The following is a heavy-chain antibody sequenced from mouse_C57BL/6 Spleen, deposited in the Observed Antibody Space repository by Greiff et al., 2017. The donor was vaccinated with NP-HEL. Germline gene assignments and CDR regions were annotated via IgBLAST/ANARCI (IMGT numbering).Heavy chain of an antibody. V-gene: IGHV1-63*01. Sequence: VQLQQSGAELVRPGTSVKMSCKASGYTFTNYWIGWAKQRPGHGLEWIGYIYPGGGYTKYNEKFKGKATLTADKSSSTAYMQVSSLTSEDSAIYYGARSCSDYAPYFDYWGQGTTLTVSS. D-gene: IGHD2-4*01. J-gene: IGHJ2*01. CDR1: GYTFTNYW. CDR2: IYPGGGYT. CDR3: ARSCSDYAPYFDY.